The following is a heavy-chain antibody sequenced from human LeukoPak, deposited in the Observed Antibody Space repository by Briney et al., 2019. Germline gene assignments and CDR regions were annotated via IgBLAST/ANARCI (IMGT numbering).Heavy chain of an antibody. D-gene: IGHD1-1*01. CDR1: GFTFSSYE. V-gene: IGHV3-21*01. CDR3: ARDQLGADFDY. J-gene: IGHJ4*02. CDR2: ISSSSSYI. Sequence: GGSLRLSCAASGFTFSSYEMNWVRQAPGKGLEWVSSISSSSSYIYYADSVKGRFTISRDNAKNSLYLQMNSLRAEDTAVYYCARDQLGADFDYWGQGTLVTVSS.